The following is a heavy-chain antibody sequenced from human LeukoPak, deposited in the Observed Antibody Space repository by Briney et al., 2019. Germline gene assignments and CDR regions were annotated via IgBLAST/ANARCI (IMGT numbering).Heavy chain of an antibody. CDR2: IKEDGSEK. D-gene: IGHD4-17*01. J-gene: IGHJ6*03. CDR3: ARCSTVTAYDFYYMDV. Sequence: GGSLRLSCEASEFIFSGYWMTWVRQAPGKGLEWVANIKEDGSEKYYVDSVKGRFIISRNNANKSLYLQMNSLRAEDTAVYYCARCSTVTAYDFYYMDVWGKGTTVIVSS. V-gene: IGHV3-7*01. CDR1: EFIFSGYW.